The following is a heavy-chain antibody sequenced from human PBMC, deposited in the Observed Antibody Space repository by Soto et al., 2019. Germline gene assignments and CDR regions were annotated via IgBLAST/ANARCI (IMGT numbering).Heavy chain of an antibody. Sequence: EVQLVQSGAEVKKPGESLRISCKGSGYSFTSYWISWVRQMPGKGLEWMGRIDPSDSYTNYSPSFQGHVTISADKSISTAYLQGSSLKASDTAMYYCARRGWNDDKVDYWGQGTLVTVSS. CDR3: ARRGWNDDKVDY. J-gene: IGHJ4*02. CDR2: IDPSDSYT. D-gene: IGHD1-1*01. CDR1: GYSFTSYW. V-gene: IGHV5-10-1*01.